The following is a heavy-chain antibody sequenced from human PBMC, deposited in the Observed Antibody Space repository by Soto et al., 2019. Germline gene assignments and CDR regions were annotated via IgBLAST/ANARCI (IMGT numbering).Heavy chain of an antibody. CDR2: IKQDGSEK. D-gene: IGHD4-17*01. Sequence: GGSLRLSCAASGFTFSSYWMSWVRQAPGKGLEWVANIKQDGSEKYYVDSVKGRFTISRDNAKNSLYLQMNSLRAEDTAVYYCARPLATTTVFDAFDIWGQGTMVTVSS. J-gene: IGHJ3*02. V-gene: IGHV3-7*01. CDR3: ARPLATTTVFDAFDI. CDR1: GFTFSSYW.